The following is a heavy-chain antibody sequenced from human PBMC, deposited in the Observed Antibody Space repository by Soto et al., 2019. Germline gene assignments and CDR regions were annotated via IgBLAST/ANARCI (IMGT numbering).Heavy chain of an antibody. CDR2: INPNTGST. V-gene: IGHV1-46*01. CDR1: GYTFTHYH. D-gene: IGHD2-2*02. J-gene: IGHJ4*02. CDR3: ARVPYTYAFLFYLKF. Sequence: ASEKVSCKASGYTFTHYHIHWVRQAPGQGLEWMGIINPNTGSTTYAQKFQGRVTMTRDTSTNTVYLELTSLTSDDTATYYCARVPYTYAFLFYLKFWRQRTLVIFSS.